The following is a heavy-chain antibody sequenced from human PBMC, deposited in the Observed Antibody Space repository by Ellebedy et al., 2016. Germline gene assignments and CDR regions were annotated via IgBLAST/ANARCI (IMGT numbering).Heavy chain of an antibody. J-gene: IGHJ4*02. CDR3: ARETLYTHYFDY. V-gene: IGHV3-33*01. D-gene: IGHD3-16*01. CDR2: ICQDGLYE. Sequence: GGSLRLXCAASGFSFNTYCLHWVRQTPGKGLEWVAAICQDGLYENYADSVEGRFTISRDNSKNTLYFQMSYLRAEDTAVYYCARETLYTHYFDYWGQGTLVTVFS. CDR1: GFSFNTYC.